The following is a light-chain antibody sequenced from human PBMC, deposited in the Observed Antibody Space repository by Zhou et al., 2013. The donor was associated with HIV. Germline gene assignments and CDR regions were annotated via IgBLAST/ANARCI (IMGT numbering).Light chain of an antibody. J-gene: IGKJ4*01. CDR1: LNIRNY. V-gene: IGKV1-39*01. CDR2: HAS. Sequence: DIQMTQSPASLSASVGDRVTITCRASLNIRNYLNWYQVRPGKTPKLLIFHASDLQSGVPGRFNGSGSGTEFTLTIDRLEVEDIATYYCHQTYSSQLTFGGGTKV. CDR3: HQTYSSQLT.